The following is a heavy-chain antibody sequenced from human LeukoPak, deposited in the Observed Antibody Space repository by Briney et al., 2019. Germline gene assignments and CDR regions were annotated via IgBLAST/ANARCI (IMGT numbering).Heavy chain of an antibody. CDR1: GFTFSSYE. CDR3: ARGSGITISSLDP. D-gene: IGHD3-9*01. V-gene: IGHV3-48*03. Sequence: PGGSLRLSCAASGFTFSSYEMNWVRQAPGKGLEWVSYISSSGSTIYYADSVKGRFTISRDNAQNSLYLQMNSLRSEDTAVYYCARGSGITISSLDPWGQGTLVTVSS. J-gene: IGHJ5*02. CDR2: ISSSGSTI.